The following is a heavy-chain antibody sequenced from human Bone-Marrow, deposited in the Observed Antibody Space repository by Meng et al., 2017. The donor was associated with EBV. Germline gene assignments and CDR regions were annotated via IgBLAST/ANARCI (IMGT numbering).Heavy chain of an antibody. V-gene: IGHV4-61*08. CDR2: IYYSGST. D-gene: IGHD5-18*01. J-gene: IGHJ4*02. CDR3: ARDNVDTAMVPH. CDR1: RGSVSCGGYY. Sequence: VLVRVKPSGTLSPTCTLSRGSVSCGGYYWSWSRQPPGKGLAWIGYIYYSGSTNYNPSLKSRVTISVDTSKNQFSLKLSSVTAADTAVYYCARDNVDTAMVPHWGQGTLVTVSS.